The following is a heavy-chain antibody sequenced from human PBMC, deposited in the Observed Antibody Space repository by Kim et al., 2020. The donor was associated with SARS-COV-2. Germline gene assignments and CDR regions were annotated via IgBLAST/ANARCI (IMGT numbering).Heavy chain of an antibody. CDR2: ISSSSNGI. CDR1: GFTFSSYS. CDR3: VRDFRYAFDY. V-gene: IGHV3-48*02. J-gene: IGHJ4*02. D-gene: IGHD1-1*01. Sequence: GGSLRLSCAASGFTFSSYSMNWVRQAPGKGLEWISYISSSSNGIYYADSVRGRFTVSRDNAKNSLYLQMNSLRDDDTAVYYCVRDFRYAFDYWGQGALVTVSS.